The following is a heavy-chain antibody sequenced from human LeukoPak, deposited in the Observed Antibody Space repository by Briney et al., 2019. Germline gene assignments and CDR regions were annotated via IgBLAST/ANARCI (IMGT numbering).Heavy chain of an antibody. CDR1: GFTFSDYY. D-gene: IGHD3-3*01. CDR3: AGEYYDFWSGYVKTWFDP. Sequence: GSLRLSCAASGFTFSDYYMSWIRQPPGKGLEWIGYIYYSGSTNYNPSLKSRVTISVDTSKNQFSLKLSSVTAADTAVYYCAGEYYDFWSGYVKTWFDPWGQGTLVTVSS. V-gene: IGHV4-59*12. J-gene: IGHJ5*02. CDR2: IYYSGST.